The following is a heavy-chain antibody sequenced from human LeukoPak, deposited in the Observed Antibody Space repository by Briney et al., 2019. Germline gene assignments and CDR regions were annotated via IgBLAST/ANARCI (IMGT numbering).Heavy chain of an antibody. CDR1: GGSISSYY. V-gene: IGHV4-4*07. J-gene: IGHJ3*02. Sequence: SETLSLTCTVSGGSISSYYWIWIRQPAGKGLEWIGRITTSGSTNSNPSLQSRLTMSVDTSKNHFSLKLTSLTAADTAVYYCARDWGSSTRYDAFDIWGQGTIVTVSS. CDR2: ITTSGST. CDR3: ARDWGSSTRYDAFDI. D-gene: IGHD3-16*01.